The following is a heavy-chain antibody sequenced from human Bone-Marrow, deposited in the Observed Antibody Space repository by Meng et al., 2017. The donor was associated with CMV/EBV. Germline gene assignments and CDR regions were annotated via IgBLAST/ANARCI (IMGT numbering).Heavy chain of an antibody. V-gene: IGHV3-7*01. J-gene: IGHJ4*02. D-gene: IGHD6-13*01. CDR3: AIAAAGIPFDY. Sequence: GESLKISCAASGFTFSSYWMSWVRQAPGKGLEWVANIKQDGSEKYYVDSVKGRFTISRDNAKNSLYLQMNSLRAEDTAVYYCAIAAAGIPFDYWGQGTLVTVSS. CDR1: GFTFSSYW. CDR2: IKQDGSEK.